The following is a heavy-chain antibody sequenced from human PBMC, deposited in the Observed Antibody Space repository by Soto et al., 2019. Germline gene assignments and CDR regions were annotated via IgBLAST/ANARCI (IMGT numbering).Heavy chain of an antibody. V-gene: IGHV3-30*04. CDR3: ARDYYRFNSGYGFSMDV. D-gene: IGHD5-12*01. Sequence: QVQLVESGGGVVQPGRSLRLSCAASGFTFSSYAMHWVRQAPGKGMGWVAVITSDGRNKYYADSVKGRCTISRDNSKNTLYLQMNSLRAEDTAVYYCARDYYRFNSGYGFSMDVWGQGTTVTVSS. CDR2: ITSDGRNK. CDR1: GFTFSSYA. J-gene: IGHJ6*02.